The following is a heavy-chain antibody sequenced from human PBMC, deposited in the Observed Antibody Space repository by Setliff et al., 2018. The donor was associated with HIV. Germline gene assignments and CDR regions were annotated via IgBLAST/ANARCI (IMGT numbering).Heavy chain of an antibody. D-gene: IGHD3-10*01. Sequence: ASVKVSCKASGGTFKSHEISWVRQAPGQGFEWMGWVNTHTGSPTYAQGFTRRYVFSLDPSVRTAYLQITGLKAEATAVYYCARGGDRMQIWSRFPFDIWGQGTMVTVSS. CDR2: VNTHTGSP. CDR3: ARGGDRMQIWSRFPFDI. V-gene: IGHV7-4-1*02. J-gene: IGHJ3*02. CDR1: GGTFKSHE.